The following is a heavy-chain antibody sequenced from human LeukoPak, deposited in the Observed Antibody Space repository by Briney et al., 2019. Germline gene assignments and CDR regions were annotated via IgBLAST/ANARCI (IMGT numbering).Heavy chain of an antibody. CDR1: GFTFTTYG. Sequence: PGGSLRLSCAVSGFTFTTYGMHWVRQAPGKGLEWVSVIYSGGSTYYADSVKGRFTISRDNSKNTLYLQMNSLRAEDTAVYHCAREPPPIAVGDAFDIWGQGTMVTVSS. J-gene: IGHJ3*02. D-gene: IGHD2-15*01. CDR3: AREPPPIAVGDAFDI. CDR2: IYSGGST. V-gene: IGHV3-66*01.